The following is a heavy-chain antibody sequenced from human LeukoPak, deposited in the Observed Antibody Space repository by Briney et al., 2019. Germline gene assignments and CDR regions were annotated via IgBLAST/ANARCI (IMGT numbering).Heavy chain of an antibody. Sequence: SETLSLTCTVSGGSISSYYWSWIRQPPGKGLEWIGYIYYSGSTNYNPSLKSRVTISVDTSKNQFSLKLSSVTAADTAVYYCARDGSSWFYFDYWGQGTLVTVPS. CDR2: IYYSGST. CDR1: GGSISSYY. CDR3: ARDGSSWFYFDY. D-gene: IGHD6-13*01. V-gene: IGHV4-59*01. J-gene: IGHJ4*02.